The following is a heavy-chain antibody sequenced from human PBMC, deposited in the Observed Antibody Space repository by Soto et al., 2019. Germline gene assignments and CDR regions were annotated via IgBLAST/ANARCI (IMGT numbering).Heavy chain of an antibody. CDR2: IYYSGST. V-gene: IGHV4-39*01. CDR1: GASISSSSSH. J-gene: IGHJ5*02. Sequence: SETLSLTCTLSGASISSSSSHWGWIRQPPGKGQEWMGSIYYSGSTYYNPALKSRVTISVDTSKNQFSLKLSSVTAADKAVYYCATSNWFGPWGQGTLVTGSS. CDR3: ATSNWFGP.